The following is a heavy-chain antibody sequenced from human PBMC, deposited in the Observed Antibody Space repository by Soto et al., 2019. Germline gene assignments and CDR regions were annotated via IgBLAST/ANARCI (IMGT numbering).Heavy chain of an antibody. D-gene: IGHD5-12*01. J-gene: IGHJ6*02. V-gene: IGHV4-31*03. CDR3: ARHRTRGYSDLTWNFPRDYYYYGMDV. Sequence: PSETLSLTCTVSGGSISSGGYYWSWIRQHPGKGLEWIGYIYYSGSTYYNPSLKSRVTISVDTSKNQFSLKLSSVTAADTAVYYCARHRTRGYSDLTWNFPRDYYYYGMDVWGQGTTVTVSS. CDR2: IYYSGST. CDR1: GGSISSGGYY.